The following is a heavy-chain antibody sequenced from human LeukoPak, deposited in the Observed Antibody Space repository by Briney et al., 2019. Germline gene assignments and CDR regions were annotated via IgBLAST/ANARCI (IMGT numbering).Heavy chain of an antibody. Sequence: GGSVRLSCTASGFTFSSYDMHWVRQLPGGGLEWVSAIGIGDDTHYPDSVKGRVTISRENAKISLYLQMNTLRDGDTAVYYCVRGGIRVSGIDAFDIWGQGTMVTVSS. D-gene: IGHD5/OR15-5a*01. V-gene: IGHV3-13*01. J-gene: IGHJ3*02. CDR2: IGIGDDT. CDR1: GFTFSSYD. CDR3: VRGGIRVSGIDAFDI.